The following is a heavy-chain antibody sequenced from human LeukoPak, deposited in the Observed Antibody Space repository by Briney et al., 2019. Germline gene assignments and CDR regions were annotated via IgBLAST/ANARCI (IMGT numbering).Heavy chain of an antibody. CDR1: AFIFSTYH. Sequence: GYLTFSSAASAFIFSTYHLNWLRQAQGKGLEWVSNICGSGGSTYYADSVKGRFTISRDNSKNTLYLQMNRLRADDTAIYDCAKERTQTTSFDYWDRGTLVTVSS. CDR3: AKERTQTTSFDY. CDR2: ICGSGGST. D-gene: IGHD2/OR15-2a*01. V-gene: IGHV3-23*01. J-gene: IGHJ4*02.